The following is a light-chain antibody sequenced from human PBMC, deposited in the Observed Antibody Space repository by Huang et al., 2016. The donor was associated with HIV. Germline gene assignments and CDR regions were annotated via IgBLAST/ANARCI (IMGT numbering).Light chain of an antibody. CDR3: QQSYNSWT. J-gene: IGKJ1*01. V-gene: IGKV1-39*01. CDR1: QSIGNY. CDR2: GAS. Sequence: DIQMTQSPSSLSASVGDRVTVTCRASQSIGNYLNWYQQKPGKAPKLLIYGASSLQSWVPSRFSGSGSGTVFILSITSLQPEDFATYYCQQSYNSWTFGQGTKVDIK.